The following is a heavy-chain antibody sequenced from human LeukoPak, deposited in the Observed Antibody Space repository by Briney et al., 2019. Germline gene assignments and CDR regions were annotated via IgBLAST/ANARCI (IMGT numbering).Heavy chain of an antibody. V-gene: IGHV3-23*01. CDR1: GFTFSSYA. CDR2: ISGSGGST. D-gene: IGHD1-26*01. J-gene: IGHJ6*03. Sequence: GGSLRLSCAASGFTFSSYAMSWVRQAPGKGLEWVSAISGSGGSTYYADSVKGRFTISRDNSKNTLYLQMNSLRAEDTAVYYCAKDLLGSRELHVSGYMDVWGKGTTVTVSS. CDR3: AKDLLGSRELHVSGYMDV.